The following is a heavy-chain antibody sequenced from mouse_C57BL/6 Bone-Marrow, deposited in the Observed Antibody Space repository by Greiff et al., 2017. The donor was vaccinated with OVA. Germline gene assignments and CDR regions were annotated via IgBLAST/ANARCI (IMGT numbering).Heavy chain of an antibody. CDR2: IYPRDGST. Sequence: VQRVESGPELVKPGASVKLSCKASGYTFTSYDINWVKQRPGPGLEWIGWIYPRDGSTKYNEKFKGKATLTVDTSSSTAYMELHSLTSEDSAVYFCARSDYYGSPYWYFDVWGTGTTVTVSS. CDR3: ARSDYYGSPYWYFDV. CDR1: GYTFTSYD. D-gene: IGHD1-1*01. J-gene: IGHJ1*03. V-gene: IGHV1-85*01.